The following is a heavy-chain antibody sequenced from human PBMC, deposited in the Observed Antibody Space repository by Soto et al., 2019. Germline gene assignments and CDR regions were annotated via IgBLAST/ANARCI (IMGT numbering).Heavy chain of an antibody. V-gene: IGHV4-34*01. Sequence: SETLSLTCAVYGGSFSTYYWSWIRQPPGKGLEWIGEINHSGRTNYNPSLKSRVTISVDASKNQFSLKLSSVTAADTAVYYCVRGLPLTNTFYYYAMDVWGQGTTVTVSS. D-gene: IGHD2-8*01. J-gene: IGHJ6*02. CDR2: INHSGRT. CDR3: VRGLPLTNTFYYYAMDV. CDR1: GGSFSTYY.